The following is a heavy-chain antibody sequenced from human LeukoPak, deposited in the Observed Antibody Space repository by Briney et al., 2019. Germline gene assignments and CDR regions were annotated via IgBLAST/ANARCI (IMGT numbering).Heavy chain of an antibody. CDR3: ARDLFAGGELRIEQQLLGNWFDP. J-gene: IGHJ5*02. V-gene: IGHV3-9*01. D-gene: IGHD6-13*01. Sequence: GGSLRLSCAASGFTFDDYAMHWVRQAPGKGLEWVSGISWNSGSIGYADSVKGRFTISRDNAKNSLYLQMNSLRAEDTAVYYCARDLFAGGELRIEQQLLGNWFDPWGQGTLVTVSS. CDR2: ISWNSGSI. CDR1: GFTFDDYA.